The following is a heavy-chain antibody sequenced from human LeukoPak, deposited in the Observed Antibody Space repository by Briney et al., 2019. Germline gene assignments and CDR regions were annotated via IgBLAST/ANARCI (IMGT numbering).Heavy chain of an antibody. V-gene: IGHV4-31*03. CDR3: ARDSLLTGRNFDY. CDR2: IYYSGST. CDR1: GGSISSGGDY. D-gene: IGHD1-14*01. Sequence: SQTLSLTCTVSGGSISSGGDYWSWIRQHPGKGLEWIGYIYYSGSTYYNPSLKSRVTISVDTSKNQFSLKLSSVTAADTAVYYCARDSLLTGRNFDYWGQGTLVTVSS. J-gene: IGHJ4*02.